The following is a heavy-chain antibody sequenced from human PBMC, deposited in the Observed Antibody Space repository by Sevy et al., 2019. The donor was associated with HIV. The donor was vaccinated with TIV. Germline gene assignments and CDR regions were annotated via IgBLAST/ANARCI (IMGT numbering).Heavy chain of an antibody. CDR3: ARRGYYVSGSYPSWFDP. CDR1: GYSFTSYW. V-gene: IGHV5-51*01. CDR2: IYPGDCDT. Sequence: GGSLRLSCKGSGYSFTSYWIGWVRQMPGKGLEWMGIIYPGDCDTRYSPSLQGQVTITADKSISTAYLKWSSLKASDTAMYYCARRGYYVSGSYPSWFDPWGQGTLVTVSS. D-gene: IGHD3-10*01. J-gene: IGHJ5*02.